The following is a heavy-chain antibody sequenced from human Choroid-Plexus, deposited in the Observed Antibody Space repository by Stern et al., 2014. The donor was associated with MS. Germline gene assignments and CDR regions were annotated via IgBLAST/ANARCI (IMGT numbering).Heavy chain of an antibody. CDR1: GFSLNTDGLG. CDR2: IYWDDDK. Sequence: QVTLKESGPRLVKPTQTLTLTCTFSGFSLNTDGLGVGWLRQPPGKALEWLALIYWDDDKRYSPSLTNRLTITKDTSKNQVVLTMTNMDFVDTATYSCAHGSEYWSAHPDYWGQGIPVTVSS. D-gene: IGHD2-15*01. CDR3: AHGSEYWSAHPDY. J-gene: IGHJ4*02. V-gene: IGHV2-5*02.